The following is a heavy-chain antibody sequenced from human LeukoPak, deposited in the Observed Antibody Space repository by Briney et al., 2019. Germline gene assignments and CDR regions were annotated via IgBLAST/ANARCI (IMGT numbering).Heavy chain of an antibody. V-gene: IGHV4-34*01. CDR1: GGSFSGYY. Sequence: SETLSLTCAVYGGSFSGYYWTWIRQPPGKGLEWIGDINHSDSTNYNPSLKSRVTISVDTSKNHSSLKLSTVTAADTAVYYCARGGGRDFDYWGQGTLVTVSS. J-gene: IGHJ4*02. CDR3: ARGGGRDFDY. CDR2: INHSDST. D-gene: IGHD2-15*01.